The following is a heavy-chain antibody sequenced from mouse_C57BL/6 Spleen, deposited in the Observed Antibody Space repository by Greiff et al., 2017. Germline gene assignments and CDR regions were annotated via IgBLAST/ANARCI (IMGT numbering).Heavy chain of an antibody. Sequence: VQLQQSGPGLVQPSQSLSITCTVSGFSLTSYGVHWVRQSPGKGLEWLGVIWSGGSTDYNAAFISRLSISKDNSKGQVFFKMNSLQADDTAIYYCARGKDYYGSSYDYYAMDYWGQGTSVTVSS. CDR2: IWSGGST. CDR3: ARGKDYYGSSYDYYAMDY. D-gene: IGHD1-1*01. V-gene: IGHV2-2*01. CDR1: GFSLTSYG. J-gene: IGHJ4*01.